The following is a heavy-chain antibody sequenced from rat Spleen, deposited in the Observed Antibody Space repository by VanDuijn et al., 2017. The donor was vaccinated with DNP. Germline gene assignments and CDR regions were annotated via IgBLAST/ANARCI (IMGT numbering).Heavy chain of an antibody. CDR3: ARGNDDYYPNWYFDF. V-gene: IGHV3-1*01. CDR2: ISYSGST. Sequence: EVQLQESGPGLVKPSQSLSLTCSVTGYSITSNFWGWIRKFPGNKMEWIGHISYSGSTNYNPSLKSRISITRDTSKNQFFLQLNSVTTEDTATYYCARGNDDYYPNWYFDFWGPGTMVTVSS. CDR1: GYSITSNF. D-gene: IGHD1-12*03. J-gene: IGHJ1*01.